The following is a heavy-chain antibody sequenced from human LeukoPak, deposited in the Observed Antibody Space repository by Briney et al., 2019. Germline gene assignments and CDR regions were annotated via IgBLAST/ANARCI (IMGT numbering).Heavy chain of an antibody. J-gene: IGHJ4*02. D-gene: IGHD6-13*01. Sequence: GGSLRLSCAASGFTFSDYYMSWIRQAPGKGLEWVSYISSSGSTIYYADSVEGRFTISRDNAKNSLYLQMNSLRAEDTAVYYCARVQGIAAAEVVYWGQGTLVTVSS. CDR1: GFTFSDYY. CDR2: ISSSGSTI. V-gene: IGHV3-11*04. CDR3: ARVQGIAAAEVVY.